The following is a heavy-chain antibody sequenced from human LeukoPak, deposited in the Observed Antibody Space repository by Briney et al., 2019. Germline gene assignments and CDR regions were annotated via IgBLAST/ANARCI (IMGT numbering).Heavy chain of an antibody. Sequence: GGSLRLSCAASGFTFSSYAMSWVRQAPGKGLEWVSAISGSGGSTYYADSVKGRFTISRDNSKTTLYLQMNSLRAEDRAVYYCAKGGNSGSYYPPVDFDYWGQGTLVTVSS. D-gene: IGHD1-26*01. CDR2: ISGSGGST. J-gene: IGHJ4*02. CDR1: GFTFSSYA. CDR3: AKGGNSGSYYPPVDFDY. V-gene: IGHV3-23*01.